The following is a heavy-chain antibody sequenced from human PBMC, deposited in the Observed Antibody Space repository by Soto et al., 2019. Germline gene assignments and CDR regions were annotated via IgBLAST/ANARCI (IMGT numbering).Heavy chain of an antibody. Sequence: PSVKVSCKASGGTFSSYAISWVRQAPGQGLEWMGGIIPIFGTANYAQKFQGRVTITADESASTAYMELSSLRSEDTAVYYYARGKRYFDPNYYGMDVWGQGTTVTVSS. CDR2: IIPIFGTA. V-gene: IGHV1-69*13. CDR3: ARGKRYFDPNYYGMDV. J-gene: IGHJ6*02. D-gene: IGHD3-9*01. CDR1: GGTFSSYA.